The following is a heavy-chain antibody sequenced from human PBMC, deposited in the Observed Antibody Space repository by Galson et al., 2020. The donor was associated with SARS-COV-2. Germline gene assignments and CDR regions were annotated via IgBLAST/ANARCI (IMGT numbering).Heavy chain of an antibody. V-gene: IGHV3-11*03. CDR1: GFPFSDYY. CDR2: ISSSGSYT. D-gene: IGHD2-15*01. CDR3: ARSGRDCSGGICYGAEYFQH. Sequence: GESLKISCAASGFPFSDYYMRWIRQAPGQGLEWISYISSSGSYTNYSDSVQGRSSISRDNAKQSQFLQMNSLRAEDTAVYYCARSGRDCSGGICYGAEYFQHWGQGTLVIVAS. J-gene: IGHJ1*01.